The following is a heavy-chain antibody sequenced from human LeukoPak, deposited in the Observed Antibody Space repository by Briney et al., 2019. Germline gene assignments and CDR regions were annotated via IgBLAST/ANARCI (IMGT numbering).Heavy chain of an antibody. V-gene: IGHV3-23*01. CDR2: ISGSGENT. CDR3: AKRENYYDSSGYHYVGAFDI. Sequence: GGSLRLSCAASGFTFSSYAMTWVRQPPGKGLEWVSGISGSGENTYYADSVRGRFTISRDNSKNTVSLQMNSLRAEDTAVYYCAKRENYYDSSGYHYVGAFDIWGQGTMVTVSS. CDR1: GFTFSSYA. D-gene: IGHD3-22*01. J-gene: IGHJ3*02.